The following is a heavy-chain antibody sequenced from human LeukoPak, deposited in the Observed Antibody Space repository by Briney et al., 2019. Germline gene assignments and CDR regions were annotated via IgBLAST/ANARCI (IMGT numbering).Heavy chain of an antibody. CDR2: IWYDGSNK. V-gene: IGHV3-33*01. Sequence: GGSLRLSCTASGFTFSSYGMHWVRQAPGKGLEWVAVIWYDGSNKYYADSVKGRFTISRDNSKNTLYLQMNSLRAEDTAVYYCARDVEMATISLNFDYWGQGTLVTVSS. CDR1: GFTFSSYG. CDR3: ARDVEMATISLNFDY. J-gene: IGHJ4*02. D-gene: IGHD5-24*01.